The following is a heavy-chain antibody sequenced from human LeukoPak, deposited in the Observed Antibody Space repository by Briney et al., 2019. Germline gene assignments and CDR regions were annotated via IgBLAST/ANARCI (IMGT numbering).Heavy chain of an antibody. D-gene: IGHD1-14*01. V-gene: IGHV4-31*03. CDR3: ARVDRDAFDI. CDR2: IFYSGST. Sequence: SETLSLTCTVSGGSISSGGYYWSLIRQHPGKGLEWIGYIFYSGSTYYNPSLKSRVTISVDTSKNQFSLKLSSVAAADTAVYYCARVDRDAFDIWGQGTMVTVSS. CDR1: GGSISSGGYY. J-gene: IGHJ3*02.